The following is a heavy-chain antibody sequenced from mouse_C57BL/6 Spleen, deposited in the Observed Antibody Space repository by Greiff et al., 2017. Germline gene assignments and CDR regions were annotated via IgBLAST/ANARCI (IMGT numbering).Heavy chain of an antibody. D-gene: IGHD2-12*01. CDR2: IYPGDGDT. CDR3: ARTYSLYYAMDY. Sequence: QVQLKQSGAELVKPGASVKISCKASGYAFSSYWMNWVKQRPGKGLEWIGQIYPGDGDTNYNGKFKGKATLTADKSSSTAYMQLSSLTSEDSAVYFCARTYSLYYAMDYWGQGTSVTVSS. CDR1: GYAFSSYW. V-gene: IGHV1-80*01. J-gene: IGHJ4*01.